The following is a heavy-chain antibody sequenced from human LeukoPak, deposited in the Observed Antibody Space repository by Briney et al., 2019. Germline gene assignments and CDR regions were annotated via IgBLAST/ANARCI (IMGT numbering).Heavy chain of an antibody. V-gene: IGHV1-2*02. CDR3: ARVPSCSSTSCTFDY. J-gene: IGHJ4*02. CDR2: INSNSGGT. CDR1: GYTFIGFY. Sequence: ASVKVSCRASGYTFIGFYMHWVRQAPGQGLEWMGWINSNSGGTNYAQKFQGRVTMTRDTSISTAYMELSRLRSDDTAVYYCARVPSCSSTSCTFDYRGQGTLVTVSS. D-gene: IGHD2-2*01.